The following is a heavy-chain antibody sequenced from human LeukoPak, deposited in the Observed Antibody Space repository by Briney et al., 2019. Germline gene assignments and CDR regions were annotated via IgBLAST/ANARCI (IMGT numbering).Heavy chain of an antibody. J-gene: IGHJ1*01. CDR2: ISGSGGST. Sequence: PGGSLRLSCAASGFTFSSYAMSWVRQAPGKGLEWVSAISGSGGSTYYADSVKGRFTISRDNSKNTLYLQMNSLRAEDTAVYYRAKDLFRDSSHPEYFQHWGQGTLVTVSS. V-gene: IGHV3-23*01. CDR1: GFTFSSYA. D-gene: IGHD3-22*01. CDR3: AKDLFRDSSHPEYFQH.